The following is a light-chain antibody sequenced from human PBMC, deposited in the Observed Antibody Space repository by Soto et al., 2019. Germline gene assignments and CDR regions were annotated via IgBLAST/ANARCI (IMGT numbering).Light chain of an antibody. V-gene: IGLV2-23*02. J-gene: IGLJ2*01. CDR1: SSAVGSYNL. Sequence: QSALTQPASVSGSPGQSITISCTGTSSAVGSYNLVSWYQQHPCKAPKLMIYEVSKRPSGVANRFSGSKSGNTASLTISRLHAEEEADYYCCSYAGSSILVVFGGCNKITVI. CDR2: EVS. CDR3: CSYAGSSILVV.